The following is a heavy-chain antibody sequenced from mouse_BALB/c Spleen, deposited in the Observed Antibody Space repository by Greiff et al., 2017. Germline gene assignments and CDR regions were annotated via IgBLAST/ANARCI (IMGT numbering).Heavy chain of an antibody. J-gene: IGHJ4*01. CDR3: ARHAYYYAMDY. CDR1: GFTFSSYA. Sequence: EVQLVESGGGLVKPGGSLKLSCAASGFTFSSYAMSWVRQTPEKRLEWVATISSGGSYTYYPDSVKGRFTISRDNAKNTLYLQMSSLRSEDTAMYYCARHAYYYAMDYWGQGTSVTVSS. CDR2: ISSGGSYT. V-gene: IGHV5-9-3*01.